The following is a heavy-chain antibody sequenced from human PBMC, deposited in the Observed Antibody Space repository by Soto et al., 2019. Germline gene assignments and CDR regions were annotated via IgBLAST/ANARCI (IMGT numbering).Heavy chain of an antibody. V-gene: IGHV3-20*01. Sequence: GGSLRLSCAASGFTFDDYGMSWVRQAPGKGLEWVSGINWNGGSTGYADSVKGRFTISRDNAKNSLYLQMNSLRAEDTALYHCARDLVDYSYYYYYMDVWGKGTTVTVSS. D-gene: IGHD4-4*01. CDR3: ARDLVDYSYYYYYMDV. CDR1: GFTFDDYG. CDR2: INWNGGST. J-gene: IGHJ6*03.